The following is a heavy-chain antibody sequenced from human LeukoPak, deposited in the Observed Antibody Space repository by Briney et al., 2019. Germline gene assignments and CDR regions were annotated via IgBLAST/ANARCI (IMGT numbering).Heavy chain of an antibody. CDR2: IYYSGST. Sequence: KTSETLSLTCTVSGGSISSSIYYWGWIRQPPGKGLEWIGYIYYSGSTNYNPSLKSRVTISVDTSKNQFSLKLTSVTAADTAVYYCARGVNSGYFDYCGQGTLVTVSS. V-gene: IGHV4-61*05. CDR3: ARGVNSGYFDY. J-gene: IGHJ4*02. CDR1: GGSISSSIYY. D-gene: IGHD1-26*01.